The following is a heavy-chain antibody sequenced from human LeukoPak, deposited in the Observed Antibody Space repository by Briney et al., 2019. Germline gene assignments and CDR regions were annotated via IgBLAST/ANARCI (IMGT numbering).Heavy chain of an antibody. J-gene: IGHJ4*02. CDR3: AKGGLYNGGFDY. CDR1: GFTFSSYE. V-gene: IGHV3-23*01. D-gene: IGHD1-1*01. Sequence: GGSLRLSCAASGFTFSSYEMNWVRQAPGKGLEWVSYISSSGSTYYADSVKGRFTISRDNSKNTLYLQMNSLRAEDTAVYHCAKGGLYNGGFDYWGQGTLVTVSS. CDR2: ISSSGST.